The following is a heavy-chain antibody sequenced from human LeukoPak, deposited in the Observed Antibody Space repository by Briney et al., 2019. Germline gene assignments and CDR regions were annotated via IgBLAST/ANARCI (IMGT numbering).Heavy chain of an antibody. V-gene: IGHV4-61*02. CDR3: AKEFSP. CDR2: IYTSGTT. J-gene: IGHJ5*02. CDR1: GGSISTGIYY. Sequence: SETLSLTCSVSGGSISTGIYYWSWIRQPAGKGLEWIGLIYTSGTTNYNPSLKSRVTISLDTSKHQFSLKLSSVTAADTAVYYWAKEFSPWGQGTLVTVSS.